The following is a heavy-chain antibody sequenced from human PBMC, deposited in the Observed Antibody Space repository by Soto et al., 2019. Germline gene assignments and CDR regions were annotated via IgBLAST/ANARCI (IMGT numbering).Heavy chain of an antibody. D-gene: IGHD4-4*01. Sequence: GASVKVSCKASGGTFSSYAISWVRQAPGQGLEWMGGIIPIFGTANYAQKFQGRVTITADESTSTAYMELSSLRSEDTAVYYCARGTDYTQIASYHYGMDVWGQGTSVTVSS. V-gene: IGHV1-69*13. CDR2: IIPIFGTA. CDR1: GGTFSSYA. J-gene: IGHJ6*02. CDR3: ARGTDYTQIASYHYGMDV.